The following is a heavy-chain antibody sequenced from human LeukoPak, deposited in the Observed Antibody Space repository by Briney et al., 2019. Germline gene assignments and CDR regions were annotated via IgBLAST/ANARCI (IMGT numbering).Heavy chain of an antibody. CDR3: ARGSRGAMET. D-gene: IGHD3-10*01. V-gene: IGHV4-61*02. J-gene: IGHJ5*02. CDR1: GCSISSGSYY. Sequence: SQTLSLTCTVSGCSISSGSYYWSWIRQPAGKGLEWIGRIYTSGSTNYNPSLKSRVTISVDTSKNQFSLKLSSVTAADTAVYYCARGSRGAMETWGQGTLVTVSS. CDR2: IYTSGST.